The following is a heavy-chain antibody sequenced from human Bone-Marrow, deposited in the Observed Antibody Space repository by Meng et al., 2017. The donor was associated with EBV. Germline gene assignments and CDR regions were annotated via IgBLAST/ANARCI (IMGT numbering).Heavy chain of an antibody. J-gene: IGHJ5*02. CDR2: IYWDEDK. V-gene: IGHV2-5*02. CDR3: AHRPDRRFTWFDP. Sequence: LKESCPTLVKPPQTPTLTCTFSGFSLNTIGARGGWIRQPPGKALEWLTLIYWDEDKRYSPSLKSRLTITKDSSKEQVVLTMTYMDPVDTATYYCAHRPDRRFTWFDPWGQGTLVTVSS. D-gene: IGHD3-10*01. CDR1: GFSLNTIGAR.